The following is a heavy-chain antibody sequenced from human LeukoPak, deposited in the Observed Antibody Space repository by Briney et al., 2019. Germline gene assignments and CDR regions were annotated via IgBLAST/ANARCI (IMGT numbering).Heavy chain of an antibody. CDR1: GFTFSSYS. D-gene: IGHD2-2*01. Sequence: GGSLRLSCAASGFTFSSYSMNWVRQAPGKGLEWVAVISYDGSNKYYADSVKGRFTISRGNSKNTLYLQMNSLRAEDTAVYYCAREGIVVVPAAMHYYYGMDVWGQGTTVTVSS. CDR2: ISYDGSNK. J-gene: IGHJ6*02. V-gene: IGHV3-30*03. CDR3: AREGIVVVPAAMHYYYGMDV.